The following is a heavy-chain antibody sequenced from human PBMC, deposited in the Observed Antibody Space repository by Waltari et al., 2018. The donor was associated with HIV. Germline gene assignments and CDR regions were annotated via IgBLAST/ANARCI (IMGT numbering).Heavy chain of an antibody. J-gene: IGHJ5*02. CDR1: GGSISSSTW. CDR2: IYHSGST. CDR3: ARRYYYGSGSYYNPNWFDP. V-gene: IGHV4-4*02. Sequence: QVQLQESGPGLVKPSGTLSLTCAVSGGSISSSTWWSWVRQSPGKGLEWIGEIYHSGSTNYNPSLKSRVTISIDKPKNQFSLKLSSVTAADTAVYYCARRYYYGSGSYYNPNWFDPWGQGTLVTVSS. D-gene: IGHD3-10*01.